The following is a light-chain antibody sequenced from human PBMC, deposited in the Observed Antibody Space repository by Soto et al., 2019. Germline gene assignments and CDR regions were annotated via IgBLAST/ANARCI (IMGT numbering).Light chain of an antibody. CDR3: SSYTSSSVYV. CDR1: SSDVGGYNY. CDR2: EVS. J-gene: IGLJ1*01. V-gene: IGLV2-14*01. Sequence: QSVLTQPASVSGSPGQSITISCTGTSSDVGGYNYVSWHQQHPGKAPKLMIYEVSNRPSGVSNRFSCSKSGNTASLTISGLQAEDEADYYCSSYTSSSVYVFGTGTKLTVL.